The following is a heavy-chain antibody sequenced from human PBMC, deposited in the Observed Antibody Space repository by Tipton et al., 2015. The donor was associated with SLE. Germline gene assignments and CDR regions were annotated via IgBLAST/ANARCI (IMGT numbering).Heavy chain of an antibody. CDR1: GFTFDDYA. CDR2: ITWNSGKI. V-gene: IGHV3-9*01. J-gene: IGHJ6*02. CDR3: VKGRGRLDFFSGMDV. D-gene: IGHD3-9*01. Sequence: SLRLSCAASGFTFDDYAMLWVRQIPGKGLEWVSGITWNSGKIDYADSVKGRFSISRDNAKNALYLQMTSLRVEDTAFYYCVKGRGRLDFFSGMDVWGQGTTVTVSS.